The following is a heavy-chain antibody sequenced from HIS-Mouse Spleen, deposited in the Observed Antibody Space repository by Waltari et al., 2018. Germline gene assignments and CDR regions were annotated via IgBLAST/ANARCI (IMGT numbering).Heavy chain of an antibody. V-gene: IGHV3-23*01. CDR1: GFAFSSYA. J-gene: IGHJ4*02. CDR3: LSVAIFSVANSYYFDY. D-gene: IGHD1-7*01. Sequence: EVQLLESGGGLVQPGGSLRLCCAASGFAFSSYARRWVRQAPGKGLEWVSAISGSGGSTYYADSVKGRFTISRDNSKNTLYLQMNSLRAEDTAVYYCLSVAIFSVANSYYFDYWGQGTLVTVSS. CDR2: ISGSGGST.